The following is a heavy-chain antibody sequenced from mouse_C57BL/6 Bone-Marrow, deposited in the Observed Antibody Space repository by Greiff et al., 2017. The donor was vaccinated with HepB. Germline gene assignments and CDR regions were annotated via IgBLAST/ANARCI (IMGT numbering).Heavy chain of an antibody. V-gene: IGHV1-55*01. D-gene: IGHD1-1*01. CDR3: ARCLYYYGSSYWYFDV. CDR2: IYPGSGST. J-gene: IGHJ1*03. CDR1: GYTFTSYW. Sequence: VQLQQPGAELVKPGASVKMSCKASGYTFTSYWITWVKQRPGQGLEWIGDIYPGSGSTNYNEKFKIKATLTVDTSSSTAYMQLSSLTSEDSAVYYCARCLYYYGSSYWYFDVWGTGTTVTVSS.